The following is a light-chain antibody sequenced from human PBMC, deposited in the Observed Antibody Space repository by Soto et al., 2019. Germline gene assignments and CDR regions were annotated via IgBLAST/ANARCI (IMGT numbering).Light chain of an antibody. V-gene: IGKV3-20*01. Sequence: EIVLTQSPGTLSLSPGERATLSCRASQSVSRTYLAWYQQKPVQAPRLLIYATSSRATGIPDRFSGSGSGTEFTLTISRLEPEDFAVDYCQQYGRSGTFGQGTKVDIK. J-gene: IGKJ1*01. CDR2: ATS. CDR3: QQYGRSGT. CDR1: QSVSRTY.